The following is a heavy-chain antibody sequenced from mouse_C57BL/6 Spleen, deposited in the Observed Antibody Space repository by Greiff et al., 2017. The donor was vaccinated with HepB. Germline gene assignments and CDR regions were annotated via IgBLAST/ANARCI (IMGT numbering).Heavy chain of an antibody. CDR1: GYTFTNYC. CDR3: ARAAYDSNGESDMDY. V-gene: IGHV1-19*01. Sequence: EVQLQQSGAVLVKPGASVKLSCKASGYTFTNYCMNWVKQSPGKSLEWIGVINPYNGGTSYNQKFKGKATLTVDKSSSTAYMQLSSLTSEDSAVYYCARAAYDSNGESDMDYLGKGNCVTGSS. CDR2: INPYNGGT. D-gene: IGHD2-3*01. J-gene: IGHJ4*01.